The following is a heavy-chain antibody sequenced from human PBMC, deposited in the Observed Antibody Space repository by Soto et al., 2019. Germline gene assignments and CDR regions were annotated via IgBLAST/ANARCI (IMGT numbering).Heavy chain of an antibody. CDR2: ITEGGTT. Sequence: SETLSLTCAVHGDSFSGYFWTWIRQPPGKGLEWTAEITEGGTTNYSPSLKSRVSIAVDSSKRQFSLTLSSVTAADTAMYYCARDLEGVAPGGDWFDPWGQGTLVTVSS. CDR1: GDSFSGYF. V-gene: IGHV4-34*01. D-gene: IGHD2-15*01. J-gene: IGHJ5*02. CDR3: ARDLEGVAPGGDWFDP.